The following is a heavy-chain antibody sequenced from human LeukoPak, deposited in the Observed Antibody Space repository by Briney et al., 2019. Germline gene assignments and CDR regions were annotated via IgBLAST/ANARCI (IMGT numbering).Heavy chain of an antibody. Sequence: SETLSLTCTVSGGSISSGGYYWSWIRQHPGKGLEWIGYIYYSGSTYYNPSLKSRVTISVDTSKNQFSLKPSSVTAADTAVYYCARGDVDTAMVTDYWGQGTLVTVSS. CDR2: IYYSGST. J-gene: IGHJ4*02. CDR3: ARGDVDTAMVTDY. CDR1: GGSISSGGYY. V-gene: IGHV4-31*03. D-gene: IGHD5-18*01.